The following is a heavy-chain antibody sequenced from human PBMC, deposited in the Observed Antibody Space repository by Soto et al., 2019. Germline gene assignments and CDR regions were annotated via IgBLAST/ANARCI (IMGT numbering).Heavy chain of an antibody. D-gene: IGHD3-9*01. CDR2: ISGSGGST. CDR1: GFTFSSYA. J-gene: IGHJ4*02. Sequence: PGGSLRLSCAASGFTFSSYAMSWVRQAPGKGLEWVSAISGSGGSTYYADSVKGRFTISRDNSKNTLYLQMNSLRAEDTAVYYCAKDPYYDILTGYFAFDYWGQGTLVTVSS. CDR3: AKDPYYDILTGYFAFDY. V-gene: IGHV3-23*01.